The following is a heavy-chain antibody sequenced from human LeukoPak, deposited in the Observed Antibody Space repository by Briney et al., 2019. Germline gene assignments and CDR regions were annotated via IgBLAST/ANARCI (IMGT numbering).Heavy chain of an antibody. D-gene: IGHD3-22*01. V-gene: IGHV5-51*01. CDR2: IYPGDSDT. Sequence: ASVKVSCKGSGYSFTSYWIGWVRQKPGKGLEWMGIIYPGDSDTRYSPSFQGQVTISADKSISTAYLQWSSLKASDTAMYYCARQDYYDSSGYGDFDYWGQGTLVTVSS. J-gene: IGHJ4*02. CDR1: GYSFTSYW. CDR3: ARQDYYDSSGYGDFDY.